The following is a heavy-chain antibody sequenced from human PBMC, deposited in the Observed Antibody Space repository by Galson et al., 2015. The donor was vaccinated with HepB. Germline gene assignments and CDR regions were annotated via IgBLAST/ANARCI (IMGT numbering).Heavy chain of an antibody. D-gene: IGHD3-9*01. J-gene: IGHJ6*02. CDR3: AKDAIRASLHMWYFHY. CDR2: ITNTGSHT. CDR1: GFAFDNYA. V-gene: IGHV3-23*01. Sequence: SLRLSCAASGFAFDNYAMTWVRQAPGKGLEWVSSITNTGSHTYYADSVRGRFTLSRDNSKNTVSLQMNSLTADDTAVYYCAKDAIRASLHMWYFHYWGQGTTVTVSS.